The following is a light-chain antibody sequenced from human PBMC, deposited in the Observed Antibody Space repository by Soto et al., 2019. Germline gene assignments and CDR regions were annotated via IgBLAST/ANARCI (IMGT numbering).Light chain of an antibody. Sequence: QSVLTQPPSASGTPGQRVTISCSGSRSNIGRNYVYWYQHLPGTAPKLLMQRNNERPSGVPDRFSGSKSGTTASLTISGLQAEDEADYFCSSYTTNKTLLFGGGTKLTVL. J-gene: IGLJ2*01. CDR2: RNN. V-gene: IGLV1-47*01. CDR3: SSYTTNKTLL. CDR1: RSNIGRNY.